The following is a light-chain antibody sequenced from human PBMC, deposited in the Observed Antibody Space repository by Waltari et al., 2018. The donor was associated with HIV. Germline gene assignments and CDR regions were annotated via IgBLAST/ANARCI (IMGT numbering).Light chain of an antibody. Sequence: QSVLTQPASVSGAPGHSVTISCTGTASDFGDYNYVSWYQQHPGKAPKLLIYDVSHRTSGISQRFSGSRSGTTASLTISGLQAEDEADYYCSSYARNSPWLFGGGTKLSVL. J-gene: IGLJ3*02. CDR3: SSYARNSPWL. CDR2: DVS. V-gene: IGLV2-14*03. CDR1: ASDFGDYNY.